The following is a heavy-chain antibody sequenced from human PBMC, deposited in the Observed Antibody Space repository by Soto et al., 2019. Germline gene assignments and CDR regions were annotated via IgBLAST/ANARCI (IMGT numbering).Heavy chain of an antibody. J-gene: IGHJ4*02. CDR1: GGSFSGYY. CDR2: INHSGSN. Sequence: SETLSLTCAVYGGSFSGYYWSWIRQPPGKGLEWIGEINHSGSNNYNPSLKSRVTISVDTSKNQFSLKLSSVTAADTAVYYCARSSSSSYTLEDWGQGTLVTVSS. CDR3: ARSSSSSYTLED. V-gene: IGHV4-34*01. D-gene: IGHD3-16*02.